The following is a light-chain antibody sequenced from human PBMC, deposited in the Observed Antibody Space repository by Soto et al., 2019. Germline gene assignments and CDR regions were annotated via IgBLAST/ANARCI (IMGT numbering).Light chain of an antibody. J-gene: IGKJ2*01. CDR2: DAS. Sequence: DIQMTQSPFTLSASVGERVTITCRASQSISVWLAWYQQKPGKAPKLLIRDASSLESGVPSRFSGSGSGTEFTLAISSLQTDDFATYYCQQYHSYPRTFGQGTKLEIK. V-gene: IGKV1-5*01. CDR1: QSISVW. CDR3: QQYHSYPRT.